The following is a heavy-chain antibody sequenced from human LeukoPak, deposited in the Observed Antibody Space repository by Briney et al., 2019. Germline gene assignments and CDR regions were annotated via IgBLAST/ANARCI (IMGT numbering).Heavy chain of an antibody. Sequence: GGSLRLSCAASGFGLGSYNMYWVRQAPGKGLEWVTLISFNGNDKKYADSVKGRFTISRDNSKNTLYLQMNSLRVEDTAVYYCAKESRVVMDYWGQGTLVTVFS. V-gene: IGHV3-30*18. CDR1: GFGLGSYN. D-gene: IGHD3-22*01. CDR3: AKESRVVMDY. CDR2: ISFNGNDK. J-gene: IGHJ4*02.